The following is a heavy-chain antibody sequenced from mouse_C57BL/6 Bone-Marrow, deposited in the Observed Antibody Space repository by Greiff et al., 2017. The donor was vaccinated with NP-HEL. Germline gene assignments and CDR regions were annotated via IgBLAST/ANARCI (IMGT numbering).Heavy chain of an antibody. D-gene: IGHD1-3*01. CDR1: GYSFTGYF. CDR3: ARRGNFRYFDY. J-gene: IGHJ2*01. Sequence: VQLKQSGPELVKPGDSVKISCKASGYSFTGYFMNWVMQSHGKSLEWIGRINPYNGDTFYNQKFKGKATLTVDKSSSTAHMELRSLTSEDSAVYYCARRGNFRYFDYWGQGTTLTVSS. V-gene: IGHV1-20*01. CDR2: INPYNGDT.